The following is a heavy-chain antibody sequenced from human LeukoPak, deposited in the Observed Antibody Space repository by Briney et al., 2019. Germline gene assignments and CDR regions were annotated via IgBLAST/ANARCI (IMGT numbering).Heavy chain of an antibody. Sequence: GGSLRLSCAASGFTFSTYWMNWVRQAPGKGLESVAKINQDGSEKYYVESVKGRFTISRDNAKNSVYLQMNSLRGEDTAVYYCVKDRSSSWYLYAYWGQGTLVTVSS. CDR3: VKDRSSSWYLYAY. D-gene: IGHD6-13*01. J-gene: IGHJ4*02. CDR1: GFTFSTYW. CDR2: INQDGSEK. V-gene: IGHV3-7*01.